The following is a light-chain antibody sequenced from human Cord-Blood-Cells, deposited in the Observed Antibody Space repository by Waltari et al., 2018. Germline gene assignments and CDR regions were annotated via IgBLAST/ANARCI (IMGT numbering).Light chain of an antibody. CDR3: SSYTSSNYV. J-gene: IGLJ1*01. Sequence: QSALTQPASVSVSPGQSLTISCTGTSSDVGGYNYVSWYQQHPGKAPKLMIYDVSNRPSGVSNRFSGSKSGNTASLTISGLQAEDEADYYCSSYTSSNYVFGTGTKVTVL. V-gene: IGLV2-14*01. CDR2: DVS. CDR1: SSDVGGYNY.